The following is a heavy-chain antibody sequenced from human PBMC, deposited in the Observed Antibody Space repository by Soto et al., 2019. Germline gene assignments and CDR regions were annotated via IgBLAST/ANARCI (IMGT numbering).Heavy chain of an antibody. CDR1: GCTFSSYA. V-gene: IGHV1-69*06. J-gene: IGHJ6*02. CDR2: IIPIFGTA. D-gene: IGHD6-13*01. Sequence: SVTVSCKASGCTFSSYAISWVRQAPGQGLEWMGGIIPIFGTANYAQKFQGRVTITADKSTSTAYMELSSLRSEDTAGYYCARYEGGYSGYGMDVWGQGTTVTVS. CDR3: ARYEGGYSGYGMDV.